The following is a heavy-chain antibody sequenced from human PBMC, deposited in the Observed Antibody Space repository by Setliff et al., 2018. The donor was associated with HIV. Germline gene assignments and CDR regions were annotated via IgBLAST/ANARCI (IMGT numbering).Heavy chain of an antibody. V-gene: IGHV4-4*02. CDR3: ARYYYDRSGSSAPYYFMDV. CDR1: GGSISSSNW. Sequence: SETLSLTCAVSGGSISSSNWWTWVRQPPGKGLEWVGEIYHSGSANNNLSLKSRVTISVDKSKNQFSLKLTSVTAADTAVYYCARYYYDRSGSSAPYYFMDVWGKGTTVTVSS. CDR2: IYHSGSA. J-gene: IGHJ6*03. D-gene: IGHD3-22*01.